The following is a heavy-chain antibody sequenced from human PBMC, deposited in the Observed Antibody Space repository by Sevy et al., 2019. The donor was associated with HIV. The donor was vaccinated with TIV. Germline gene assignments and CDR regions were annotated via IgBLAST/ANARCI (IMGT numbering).Heavy chain of an antibody. Sequence: GGSLRLSCAASGFTFSDYAMHWVRQAPGKGLEWVVVIWYDGSNKYYVDSVKGRFTISRDNSKNMLYLQMNSLRAEDTAVYYCATHSVNYYYGMDVWGQGTTVTVSS. CDR1: GFTFSDYA. CDR2: IWYDGSNK. J-gene: IGHJ6*02. V-gene: IGHV3-33*01. D-gene: IGHD1-26*01. CDR3: ATHSVNYYYGMDV.